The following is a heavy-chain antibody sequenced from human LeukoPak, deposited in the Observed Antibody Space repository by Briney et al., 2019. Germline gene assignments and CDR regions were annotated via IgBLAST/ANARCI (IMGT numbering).Heavy chain of an antibody. CDR2: MSMTGTTI. V-gene: IGHV3-48*01. Sequence: GGSLRLSCAASGFTFNSYTMNWVRQAPGKGLEWISYMSMTGTTIYYAASVKGRFTISRDNAKTSLYLQSNSLRSEETGLYFCARDLGSGDHGLLVWGQGTLLTVSS. J-gene: IGHJ4*02. CDR3: ARDLGSGDHGLLV. D-gene: IGHD2-21*02. CDR1: GFTFNSYT.